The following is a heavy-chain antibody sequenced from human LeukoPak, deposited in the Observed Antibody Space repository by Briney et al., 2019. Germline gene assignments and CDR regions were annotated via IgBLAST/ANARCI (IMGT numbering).Heavy chain of an antibody. CDR2: INPNSGGT. CDR3: ARMGNFDWNFDY. J-gene: IGHJ4*02. CDR1: GYTFTGYY. V-gene: IGHV1-2*02. Sequence: ASVKVSCKASGYTFTGYYMHWVRQAPGQGLEWMGWINPNSGGTNYAQKFQGRVTMTRDTSFSTAYMELSRLRSDDTAVYYCARMGNFDWNFDYWGQGTLVTVSS. D-gene: IGHD3-9*01.